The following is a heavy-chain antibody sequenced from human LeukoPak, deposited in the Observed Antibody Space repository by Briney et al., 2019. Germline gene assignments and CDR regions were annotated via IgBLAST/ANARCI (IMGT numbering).Heavy chain of an antibody. CDR1: GGTFSSYA. D-gene: IGHD2-2*01. J-gene: IGHJ5*02. V-gene: IGHV1-69*13. CDR3: ARGAVEYQLLSGWFDH. Sequence: SVKVSCKASGGTFSSYAISWVRQAPGQGLEWMGGIIPIFGTANYAQKFQGRVTITADESTSTAYMELSSLRSEDTAVYYCARGAVEYQLLSGWFDHWGQGTLVTVSS. CDR2: IIPIFGTA.